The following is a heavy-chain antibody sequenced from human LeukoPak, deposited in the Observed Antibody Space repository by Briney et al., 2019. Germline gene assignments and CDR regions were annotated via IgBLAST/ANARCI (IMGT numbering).Heavy chain of an antibody. CDR3: ARYAVGGNSPDY. J-gene: IGHJ4*02. D-gene: IGHD4-23*01. CDR2: HIPLLGIA. V-gene: IGHV1-69*02. CDR1: GDTFSSYN. Sequence: VASVKVSYKASGDTFSSYNISWVPEAPGQGLEERGRHIPLLGIANYAQKFQGRVTITADKSTSTAYVELSSLRSEYTAVYYCARYAVGGNSPDYWGQGSLVTVSS.